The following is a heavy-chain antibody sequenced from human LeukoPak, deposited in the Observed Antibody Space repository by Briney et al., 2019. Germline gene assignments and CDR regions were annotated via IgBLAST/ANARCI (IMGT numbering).Heavy chain of an antibody. CDR3: ARRKGVDYDSSGYYYFDY. D-gene: IGHD3-22*01. V-gene: IGHV5-51*01. CDR1: GXCFTCYC. CDR2: IYPGDSDT. J-gene: IGHJ4*02. Sequence: GESLMICCEGSGXCFTCYCIGWVRQMGGKGVEWMGIIYPGDSDTRNSPSFQGQVTTSADKSISTANLQWSSLKASDTAMYYCARRKGVDYDSSGYYYFDYWGQRTLVTVSS.